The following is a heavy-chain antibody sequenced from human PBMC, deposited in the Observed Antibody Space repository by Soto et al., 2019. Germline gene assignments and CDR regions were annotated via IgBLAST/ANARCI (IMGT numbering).Heavy chain of an antibody. CDR1: GFTFSSYA. CDR2: ISGSGGST. D-gene: IGHD3-3*01. J-gene: IGHJ6*03. CDR3: AKSSAITIFGVVPVYYMDV. Sequence: GGSLRLSCAASGFTFSSYAMSWVRQAPGKGLEWVSAISGSGGSTYYADSVKGRFTISRDNSKNTLYLQMNSLRAEDTAVYYCAKSSAITIFGVVPVYYMDVWGKGTTVTVSS. V-gene: IGHV3-23*01.